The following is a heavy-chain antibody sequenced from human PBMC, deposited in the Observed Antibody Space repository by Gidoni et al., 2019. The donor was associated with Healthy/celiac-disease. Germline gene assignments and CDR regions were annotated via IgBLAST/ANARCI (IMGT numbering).Heavy chain of an antibody. CDR1: GFTFSSYG. CDR3: AKDMGDY. Sequence: QVQLVESGGGVVQPGRSLRLSCAASGFTFSSYGIHWVRQAPGKGLEWVAVISYDGSNKYYADSVKGRFTISRDNSKNTLYLQMNSLRAEDTAVYYCAKDMGDYWGQGTLVTVSS. CDR2: ISYDGSNK. V-gene: IGHV3-30*18. D-gene: IGHD3-10*01. J-gene: IGHJ4*02.